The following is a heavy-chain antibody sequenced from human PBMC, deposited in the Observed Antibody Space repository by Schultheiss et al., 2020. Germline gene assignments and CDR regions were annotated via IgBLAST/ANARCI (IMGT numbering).Heavy chain of an antibody. J-gene: IGHJ4*02. CDR2: IKYDESEK. Sequence: GGSLRLSCAASGFSISGHWMNWVRQAPGKGLEWVANIKYDESEKNYVDSVKGRFIISRDNAKNTLYLQMNSLRGEDTAVYYCAWRNNFDIWGQGTLVTVSS. CDR1: GFSISGHW. V-gene: IGHV3-7*01. D-gene: IGHD2/OR15-2a*01. CDR3: AWRNNFDI.